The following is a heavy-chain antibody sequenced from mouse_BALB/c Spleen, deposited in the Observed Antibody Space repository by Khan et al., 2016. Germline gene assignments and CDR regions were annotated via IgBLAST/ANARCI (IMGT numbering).Heavy chain of an antibody. CDR3: TAGYVNYDALAY. Sequence: VQLQQSGAELVRSGALVKLSCTSSVFNIKDYYIHWVRQRPEQGLEWIGWIDPETGDTEYAPKFQGKANMPAHTSSNTAYLHLSRLTSEDTAVYYCTAGYVNYDALAYLGQGASVTVSS. V-gene: IGHV14-4*02. CDR1: VFNIKDYY. CDR2: IDPETGDT. J-gene: IGHJ4*01.